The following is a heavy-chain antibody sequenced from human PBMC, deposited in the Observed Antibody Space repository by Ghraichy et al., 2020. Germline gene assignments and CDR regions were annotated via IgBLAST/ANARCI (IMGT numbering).Heavy chain of an antibody. V-gene: IGHV1-69*05. CDR2: IIPIFGTA. J-gene: IGHJ4*02. D-gene: IGHD1-26*01. Sequence: SVKVSCKASGGTFSSYAISWVRQAPGQGLEWMGGIIPIFGTANYAQKFQGRVTITTDESTSTAYMELSSLRSEDTAVYYCATYEASGSYPGPFDYWGQGTLVTVSS. CDR3: ATYEASGSYPGPFDY. CDR1: GGTFSSYA.